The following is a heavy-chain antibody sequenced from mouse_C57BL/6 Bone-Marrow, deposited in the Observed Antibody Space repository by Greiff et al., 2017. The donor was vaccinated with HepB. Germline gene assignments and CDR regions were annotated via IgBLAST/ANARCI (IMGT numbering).Heavy chain of an antibody. D-gene: IGHD2-4*01. CDR1: GYTFTSSG. V-gene: IGHV1-81*01. J-gene: IGHJ3*01. CDR3: ARRDDYGVY. CDR2: ILPGSGST. Sequence: QVQLQQSGAELARPGASVKLSCKASGYTFTSSGISWVKQRTGQGLEWIGEILPGSGSTNYNEKFKGKATFTADTSSNTAYMQLSSLTTEDSAIYYCARRDDYGVYWGQGTLVTVSA.